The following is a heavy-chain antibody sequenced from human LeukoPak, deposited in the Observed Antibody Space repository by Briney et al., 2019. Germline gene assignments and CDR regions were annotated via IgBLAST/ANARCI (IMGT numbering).Heavy chain of an antibody. V-gene: IGHV3-15*01. J-gene: IGHJ6*02. CDR1: GFNFNNAW. CDR3: TTERNGMDV. CDR2: IKRKIDGETT. Sequence: PGGSLRLSCAASGFNFNNAWMSWVRQTPGKGLEWVGRIKRKIDGETTDYAAPVEGRFTISRDDPKTTLYLQIDSLKTEDTAVYYCTTERNGMDVWGQGTTVTVSS.